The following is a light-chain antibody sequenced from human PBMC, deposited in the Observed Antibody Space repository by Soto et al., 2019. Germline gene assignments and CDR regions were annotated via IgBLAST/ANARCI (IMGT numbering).Light chain of an antibody. J-gene: IGLJ1*01. CDR1: SSDVGSYKL. Sequence: QSVLTQPASVSGSPGQSITISCTGTSSDVGSYKLVSWYQQHPGKAPKLMIYEGSKRPSGVCNRFSVSKSGNTASLTISGLQAEHEADYYCCSYAGSSTPYVFGTGTKVTVL. V-gene: IGLV2-23*01. CDR3: CSYAGSSTPYV. CDR2: EGS.